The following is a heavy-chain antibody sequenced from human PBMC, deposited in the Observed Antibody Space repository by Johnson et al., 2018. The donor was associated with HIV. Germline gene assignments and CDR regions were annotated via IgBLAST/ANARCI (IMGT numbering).Heavy chain of an antibody. Sequence: VQLVESGGGLVQPGGSLRLSCAASGFTFSSYAMSWVRQAPGKGLEWVSGISWNSGSIGYADSVKGRFTISRDNAKNSVYLQMNSLRAEDTAIYYCARETNRPGAAGDAFDIWGQGTMVTVSS. V-gene: IGHV3-23*04. CDR3: ARETNRPGAAGDAFDI. CDR1: GFTFSSYA. J-gene: IGHJ3*02. CDR2: ISWNSGSI. D-gene: IGHD6-25*01.